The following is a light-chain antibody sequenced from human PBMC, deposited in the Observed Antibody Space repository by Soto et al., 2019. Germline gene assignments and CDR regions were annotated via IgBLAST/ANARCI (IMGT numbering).Light chain of an antibody. J-gene: IGKJ2*01. V-gene: IGKV1-5*03. CDR2: KAS. CDR1: RSISSW. CDR3: QQSSSYPVT. Sequence: DIQMTQSPSTLSASVGDRVTITCRASRSISSWLAWYQQKPGKAPNLLIYKASNLESGVPSRFSGSGSGTEFTLTISSLQPDDFATYYCQQSSSYPVTFGQGTKLEIK.